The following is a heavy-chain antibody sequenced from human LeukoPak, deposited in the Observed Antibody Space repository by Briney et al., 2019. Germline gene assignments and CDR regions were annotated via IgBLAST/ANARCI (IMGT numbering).Heavy chain of an antibody. D-gene: IGHD3-22*01. V-gene: IGHV4-59*12. CDR3: ARAISDYYDSSGYHWFDP. Sequence: SETLSLTCTVSGGSISSYYWSWIRQPPGKGLEWIGYIYYSGSTNYNPSLKSRVTISVDTAKNQFSLKLSSVTAADTAVYYCARAISDYYDSSGYHWFDPWGQGTLVTVSS. CDR2: IYYSGST. J-gene: IGHJ5*02. CDR1: GGSISSYY.